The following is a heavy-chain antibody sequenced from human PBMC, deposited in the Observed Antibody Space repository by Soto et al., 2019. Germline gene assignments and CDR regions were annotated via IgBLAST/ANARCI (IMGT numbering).Heavy chain of an antibody. CDR2: TRNKANSYTT. Sequence: GGSLRLSCAASGFTFSDHYMDWVRQAPGKGLEWVGRTRNKANSYTTEYAASVKGRFTISRDDSKNSLYLQMNSLKTEDTAVYYCARETGVATVTLAGRPYFDYWGQGTLVTVSS. CDR3: ARETGVATVTLAGRPYFDY. V-gene: IGHV3-72*01. J-gene: IGHJ4*02. CDR1: GFTFSDHY. D-gene: IGHD4-17*01.